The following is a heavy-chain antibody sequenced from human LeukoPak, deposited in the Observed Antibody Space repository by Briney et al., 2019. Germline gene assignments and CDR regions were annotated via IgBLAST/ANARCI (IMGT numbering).Heavy chain of an antibody. CDR1: GGSISSYY. Sequence: SETLSLTCTVSGGSISSYYWSWIRQPPGKGLEWVAYIYYSGSTNYNPSLKSRVTISVDTSKNQFFLKLSSVTAADTAVYYCARARSRYNWNDGLDYWGQGTLVTVSS. CDR3: ARARSRYNWNDGLDY. CDR2: IYYSGST. J-gene: IGHJ4*02. V-gene: IGHV4-59*01. D-gene: IGHD1-20*01.